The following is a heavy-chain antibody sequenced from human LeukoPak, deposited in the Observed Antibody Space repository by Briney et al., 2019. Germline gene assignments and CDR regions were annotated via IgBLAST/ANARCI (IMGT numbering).Heavy chain of an antibody. V-gene: IGHV3-23*01. Sequence: GGSLRLSCAASGFTLSSYAMSWVRQAPGKGLEWVSAISGSGGSTYYADSVKGRFTISRDNSKNTLYLQMNSLGAEDTAVYYCAKPQGPYYYDSSGYYDYWGQGTLVTVSS. CDR2: ISGSGGST. CDR1: GFTLSSYA. CDR3: AKPQGPYYYDSSGYYDY. D-gene: IGHD3-22*01. J-gene: IGHJ4*02.